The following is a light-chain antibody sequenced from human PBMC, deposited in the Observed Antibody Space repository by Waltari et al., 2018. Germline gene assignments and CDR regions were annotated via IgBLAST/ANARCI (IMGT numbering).Light chain of an antibody. CDR1: NIETKS. Sequence: SFVLTQPPSVSVAPGQTARITCGGNNIETKSVHWYQQKPGQAPVLVVYNDNDRPSGIPDRFSGSNPGNTATLTISRVEVGDEADYFCQVWDRGSDHGGAVFGGGTKLTAL. V-gene: IGLV3-21*02. J-gene: IGLJ2*01. CDR2: NDN. CDR3: QVWDRGSDHGGAV.